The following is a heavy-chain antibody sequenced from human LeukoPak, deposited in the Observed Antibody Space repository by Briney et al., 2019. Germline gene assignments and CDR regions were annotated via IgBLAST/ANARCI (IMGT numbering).Heavy chain of an antibody. CDR3: ARPTHISSWYGVDKTYYFDY. CDR1: GGSISSSSYY. Sequence: SETLSLTCTVSGGSISSSSYYWGWIRQPPGKGLEWIGSIYYSGSTYYNPSLKSRVTISVDTSKNQFSLKLSSVTAADTAVYYCARPTHISSWYGVDKTYYFDYWGQGTLVTVSS. V-gene: IGHV4-39*01. J-gene: IGHJ4*02. D-gene: IGHD6-13*01. CDR2: IYYSGST.